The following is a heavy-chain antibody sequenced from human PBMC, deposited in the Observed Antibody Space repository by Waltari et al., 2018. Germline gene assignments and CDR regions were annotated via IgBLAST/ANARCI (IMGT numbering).Heavy chain of an antibody. CDR2: IRGSGGNT. D-gene: IGHD4-17*01. V-gene: IGHV3-23*04. CDR3: AKDPNGDYVGAFDS. J-gene: IGHJ3*02. CDR1: GFTFSSYA. Sequence: EVQLVESGGGLVQPGGSLRLSCAASGFTFSSYAMTWVRQAPGKGLEWVSAIRGSGGNTNYADSVKGRFIISRDNSKNTLYLQMNSLRAEDTAVYYCAKDPNGDYVGAFDSWGQGTMVAVSS.